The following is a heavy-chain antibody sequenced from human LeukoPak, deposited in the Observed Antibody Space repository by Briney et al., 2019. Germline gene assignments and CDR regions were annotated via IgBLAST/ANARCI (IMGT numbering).Heavy chain of an antibody. V-gene: IGHV4-39*01. J-gene: IGHJ3*02. CDR2: IYYSGST. Sequence: SETLSLTCTVSGGSISSSSYYWGWIRQPPGKGLEWIGSIYYSGSTYYNPSLKSRVTISVDTSKNQFSLKLSSVTAADTAVYYCASNYGDYVENAFDIWGQGTTVTVSS. CDR1: GGSISSSSYY. CDR3: ASNYGDYVENAFDI. D-gene: IGHD4-17*01.